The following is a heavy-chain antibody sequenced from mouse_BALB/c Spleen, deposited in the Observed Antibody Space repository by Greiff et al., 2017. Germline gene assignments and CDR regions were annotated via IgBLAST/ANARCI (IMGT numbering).Heavy chain of an antibody. CDR2: INPYNDGT. CDR3: ARKRDYRYDVEYYYAMDY. V-gene: IGHV1-14*01. D-gene: IGHD2-14*01. CDR1: GYTFTSYV. J-gene: IGHJ4*01. Sequence: EVQGVESGPELVKPGASVKMSCKASGYTFTSYVMHWVKQKPGQGLEWIGYINPYNDGTKYNEKFKGKATLTSDKSSSTAYMELSSLTSEDSAVYYCARKRDYRYDVEYYYAMDYWGQGTSVTVSS.